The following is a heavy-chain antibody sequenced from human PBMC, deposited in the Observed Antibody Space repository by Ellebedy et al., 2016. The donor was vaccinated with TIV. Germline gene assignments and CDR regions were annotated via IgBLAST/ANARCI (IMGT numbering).Heavy chain of an antibody. J-gene: IGHJ4*02. V-gene: IGHV3-64D*06. CDR2: ISSHGITT. CDR3: LKINY. CDR1: GFSFGSYA. Sequence: GESLKISCSASGFSFGSYALHWVRQAPGKGLEYVSAISSHGITTYYADSVKGRFTISRDNSNNTLYIQMSSLRPEDTAVYFCLKINYWGQGTLVTVSS.